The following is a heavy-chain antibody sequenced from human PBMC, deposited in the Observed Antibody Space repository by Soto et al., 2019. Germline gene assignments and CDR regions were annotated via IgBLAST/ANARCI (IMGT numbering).Heavy chain of an antibody. CDR2: IKSDGSST. CDR3: ARDLPEILNPTDHPMFDN. CDR1: GFTFSSHW. Sequence: EVQLVESGGGLVQPGGSLRLSCAASGFTFSSHWMHWVRQVPGKGLVWVSRIKSDGSSTAYADSVKGRFTISRDNAKNTLYLQMKSLRVEDTAIYYCARDLPEILNPTDHPMFDNWGQGTLVTVSS. V-gene: IGHV3-74*01. J-gene: IGHJ4*02. D-gene: IGHD2-15*01.